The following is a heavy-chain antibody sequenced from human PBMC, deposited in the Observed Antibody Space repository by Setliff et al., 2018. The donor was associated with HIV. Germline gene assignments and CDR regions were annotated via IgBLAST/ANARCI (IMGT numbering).Heavy chain of an antibody. CDR1: GGSIRSGGYY. CDR2: IYYSGST. Sequence: PSETLSLTCTVSGGSIRSGGYYWSWIRQHPGKGLEWIGYIYYSGSTYYNPSLKSRVTISVDTSRNQFSLKLSSVTAADTAVYYCAKEHDSSNYKVPYYFDSWGQGTLVTVSS. V-gene: IGHV4-31*03. J-gene: IGHJ4*02. CDR3: AKEHDSSNYKVPYYFDS. D-gene: IGHD4-4*01.